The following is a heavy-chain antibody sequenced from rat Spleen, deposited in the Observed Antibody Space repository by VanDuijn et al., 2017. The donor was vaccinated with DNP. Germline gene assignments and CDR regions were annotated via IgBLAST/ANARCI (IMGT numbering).Heavy chain of an antibody. CDR1: GYTFTTYY. V-gene: IGHV1-43*01. Sequence: QVQLQQSGAELAKPDSSVKISCRASGYTFTTYYITWIKQTKGQGREYLGYINTGSGGTNFNEKFKGKATLTVDISSSTAFMQLSSLTPDDSAVYYCARGNDGYYPNWYFDFWGPGTMVTVSS. CDR2: INTGSGGT. CDR3: ARGNDGYYPNWYFDF. D-gene: IGHD1-12*03. J-gene: IGHJ1*01.